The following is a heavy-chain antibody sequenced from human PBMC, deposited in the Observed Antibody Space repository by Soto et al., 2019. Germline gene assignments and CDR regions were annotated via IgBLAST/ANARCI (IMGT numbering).Heavy chain of an antibody. Sequence: QVQLVESGGGVVQSGRSLRLSCAASGFTFSTYGMHWVRQAPGKGLELVAVISYDGSNKYYPDSVKGRFTISSDNSKDTLFLQMNSLRAEDTAVYYCAKIIRRYGSGYDYWGQGTLVTVSP. CDR1: GFTFSTYG. V-gene: IGHV3-30*18. CDR3: AKIIRRYGSGYDY. CDR2: ISYDGSNK. D-gene: IGHD3-10*01. J-gene: IGHJ4*02.